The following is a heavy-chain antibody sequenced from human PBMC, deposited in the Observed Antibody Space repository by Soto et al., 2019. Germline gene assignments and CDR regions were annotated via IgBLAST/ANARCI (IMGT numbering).Heavy chain of an antibody. CDR2: IYSNDDK. CDR1: GFSLSTSGVG. J-gene: IGHJ6*02. Sequence: QITLKESGPALVKPTQTLTLTCTFSGFSLSTSGVGVGWVRQPPGKALEWLALIYSNDDKRFSTSLRSRLTITKDTATNQVVLRMTNMDPVDTATYYCTHMRGSGLYDMDVWGQGTTVTVSS. D-gene: IGHD3-10*01. V-gene: IGHV2-5*01. CDR3: THMRGSGLYDMDV.